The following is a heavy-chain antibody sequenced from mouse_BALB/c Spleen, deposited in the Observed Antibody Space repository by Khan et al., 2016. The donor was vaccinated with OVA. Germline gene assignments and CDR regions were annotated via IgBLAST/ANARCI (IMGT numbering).Heavy chain of an antibody. J-gene: IGHJ2*01. CDR3: TRHRGYHGSNPYFDY. D-gene: IGHD1-1*01. V-gene: IGHV5-6-4*01. CDR1: GFSFSSYS. CDR2: ISSGGSYT. Sequence: EVELVESGGDLVRPGGSLKLSCAASGFSFSSYSMSWVRQTPEKRLEWVATISSGGSYTYSPDSVKGRFTISRDNAKNTLYLQMSRLKTEDTALYYCTRHRGYHGSNPYFDYWGQGTTLTVSS.